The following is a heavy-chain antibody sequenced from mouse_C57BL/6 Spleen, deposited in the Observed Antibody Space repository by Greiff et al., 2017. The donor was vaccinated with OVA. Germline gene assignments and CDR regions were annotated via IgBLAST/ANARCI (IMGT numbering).Heavy chain of an antibody. V-gene: IGHV1-59*01. CDR1: GYTFTSYW. Sequence: QVQLQQPGAELVRPGPSVKLSCKASGYTFTSYWMHWVKQRPGQGLEWIGVIDPSDSYINYNQNFTGKSTLTVDTSSSTAYMQLSSLKSEDSAVYYGESPSTKVTTGGFAYWGQGTLVTVSA. CDR3: ESPSTKVTTGGFAY. CDR2: IDPSDSYI. J-gene: IGHJ3*01. D-gene: IGHD2-2*01.